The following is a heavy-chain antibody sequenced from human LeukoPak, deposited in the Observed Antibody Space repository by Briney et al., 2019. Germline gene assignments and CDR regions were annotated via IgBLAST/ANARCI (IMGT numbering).Heavy chain of an antibody. J-gene: IGHJ4*02. D-gene: IGHD2-8*01. Sequence: ASVKVSCKASGYTFTSYAMHWVRQAPGQRLEWMGWINAGNGNTKYSQKFQGRVTMTRNTSISTAYMELSSLRSEDTAVYYCARGAGYCTNGVCYRLYYFDYWGQGTLVTVSS. CDR3: ARGAGYCTNGVCYRLYYFDY. CDR2: INAGNGNT. V-gene: IGHV1-3*01. CDR1: GYTFTSYA.